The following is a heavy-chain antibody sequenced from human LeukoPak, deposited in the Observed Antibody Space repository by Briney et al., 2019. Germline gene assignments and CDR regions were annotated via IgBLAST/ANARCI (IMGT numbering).Heavy chain of an antibody. Sequence: GGSLRLSCAASGFTFSSYGMHWVRQAPGKGLEWVAVIWYDGSNKYYADSVKGRFTISRDNSKNTLYLQMNSLRAEDTAVYYCARDMSSSSGRFDYWGRGTLVTVSS. CDR1: GFTFSSYG. J-gene: IGHJ4*02. CDR3: ARDMSSSSGRFDY. CDR2: IWYDGSNK. V-gene: IGHV3-33*01. D-gene: IGHD3-22*01.